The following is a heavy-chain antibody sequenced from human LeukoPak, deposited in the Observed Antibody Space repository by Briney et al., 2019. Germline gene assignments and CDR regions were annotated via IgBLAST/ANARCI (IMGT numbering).Heavy chain of an antibody. CDR3: ATYCRGTSCYEFAYDI. CDR1: GGSISTSNCY. V-gene: IGHV4-39*05. Sequence: SSETPSLTCTVSGGSISTSNCYWGWIRQPPGKGLERIGSIYYTGSTYYNPSLMGRVTISVDTSKNQYSLKLNSVTAADTAVYYCATYCRGTSCYEFAYDIWGQGTMVTVSS. J-gene: IGHJ3*02. CDR2: IYYTGST. D-gene: IGHD2-2*01.